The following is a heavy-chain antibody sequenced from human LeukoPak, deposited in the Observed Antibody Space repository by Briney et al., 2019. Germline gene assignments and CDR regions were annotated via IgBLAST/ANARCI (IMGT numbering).Heavy chain of an antibody. D-gene: IGHD3-22*01. CDR1: GSTFSDYY. V-gene: IGHV3-11*01. CDR3: ARDTYYYDSSGPAYGMDV. Sequence: GGSLRLSCAASGSTFSDYYMSWIRQAPGKGLEWVSYISSSGSTIYYADSVKGRFTISRDNAKNSLYLQMNSLRAEDTAVYYCARDTYYYDSSGPAYGMDVWGQGTTVTVSS. J-gene: IGHJ6*02. CDR2: ISSSGSTI.